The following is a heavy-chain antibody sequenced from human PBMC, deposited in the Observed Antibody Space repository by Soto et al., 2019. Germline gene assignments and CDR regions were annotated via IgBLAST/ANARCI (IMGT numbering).Heavy chain of an antibody. J-gene: IGHJ5*02. CDR2: INHIGST. D-gene: IGHD4-17*01. CDR3: ARYTDGDENWFDP. Sequence: QVQLQQWGAGLLKPSETLSLTCAVYGGSFIGYYWSWIRQPPGKGLEWIGEINHIGSTNYNPSLKSRVTISVDTSKNQFSLKLSSVTAADTAVYYCARYTDGDENWFDPWGQGTLVTVSS. V-gene: IGHV4-34*01. CDR1: GGSFIGYY.